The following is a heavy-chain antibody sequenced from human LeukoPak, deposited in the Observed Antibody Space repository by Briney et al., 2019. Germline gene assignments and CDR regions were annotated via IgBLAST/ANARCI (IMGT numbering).Heavy chain of an antibody. CDR3: ARDRPTLIRGVKDY. CDR2: IYSGGST. D-gene: IGHD3-10*01. J-gene: IGHJ4*02. Sequence: GGSLRLSCAASGFTVSSNYMSWVRQAPGKGLEWVSVIYSGGSTYYADSVKGRFTISRDNSKNTLYLQMNSLRAEDTAVYYCARDRPTLIRGVKDYWGQGTLVTVSS. CDR1: GFTVSSNY. V-gene: IGHV3-53*01.